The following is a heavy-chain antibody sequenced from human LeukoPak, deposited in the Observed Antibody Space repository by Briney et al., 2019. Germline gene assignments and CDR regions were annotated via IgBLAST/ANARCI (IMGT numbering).Heavy chain of an antibody. CDR3: ARGYSGYDFILDAFDI. Sequence: ASVKVSCKASGYTFTSYAMNWVRQAPGQGREGMGWINTNTGNPTYAQGFTGRLVFSLAPSVSTAYLQNSSLKAEDTAVYYCARGYSGYDFILDAFDIWGQGTMVTVSS. CDR2: INTNTGNP. D-gene: IGHD5-12*01. V-gene: IGHV7-4-1*02. J-gene: IGHJ3*02. CDR1: GYTFTSYA.